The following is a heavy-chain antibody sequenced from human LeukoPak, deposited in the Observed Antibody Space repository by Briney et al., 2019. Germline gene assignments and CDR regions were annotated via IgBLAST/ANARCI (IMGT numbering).Heavy chain of an antibody. CDR1: GGTFSSYA. V-gene: IGHV1-69*13. CDR2: IIPIYGTA. Sequence: GASVNVSCKASGGTFSSYAISWVRQAPGQGLEWMGGIIPIYGTANYAQKFQGRVTITADESTSTAYMELSSLRSEDTAVYYCARSPITMIVPQSVGMDVWGQGTTVTVSS. D-gene: IGHD3-22*01. CDR3: ARSPITMIVPQSVGMDV. J-gene: IGHJ6*02.